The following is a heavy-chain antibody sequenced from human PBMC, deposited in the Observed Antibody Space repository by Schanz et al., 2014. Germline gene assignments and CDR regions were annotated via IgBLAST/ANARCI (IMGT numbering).Heavy chain of an antibody. CDR2: MSWNAGSL. J-gene: IGHJ4*02. D-gene: IGHD1-1*01. V-gene: IGHV3-9*01. Sequence: EVQLVESGGGLVQPGRSLRLSCVASGFRFDDYAMHWVRQAPGKGLEWVSGMSWNAGSLGYVDSVKGRFTISRDNAKNSLYLQMNGLRAEDTAVFYCARDGAELYYFDDWGQGTLVTVSS. CDR1: GFRFDDYA. CDR3: ARDGAELYYFDD.